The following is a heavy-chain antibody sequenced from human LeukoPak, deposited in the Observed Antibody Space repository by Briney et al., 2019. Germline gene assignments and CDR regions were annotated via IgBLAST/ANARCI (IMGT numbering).Heavy chain of an antibody. V-gene: IGHV3-48*02. J-gene: IGHJ6*02. Sequence: GGSLRLSCAASGFTFSSHSMNWVRQAPGKGLEWVSYISSSSSTIYYADSVKGRFAISRDNAKNSLYLQMNSLRDEDTAVYYCARDARGGLLWGGYSYGMDVWGQGTTVAVSS. CDR2: ISSSSSTI. CDR3: ARDARGGLLWGGYSYGMDV. CDR1: GFTFSSHS. D-gene: IGHD3-3*01.